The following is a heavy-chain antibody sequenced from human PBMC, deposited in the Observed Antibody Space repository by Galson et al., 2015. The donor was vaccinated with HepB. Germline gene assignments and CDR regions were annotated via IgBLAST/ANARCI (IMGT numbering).Heavy chain of an antibody. CDR3: VKEGNDYGDYPFDY. CDR2: ISSDGGST. V-gene: IGHV3-64D*06. J-gene: IGHJ4*02. D-gene: IGHD4-17*01. CDR1: GFTFSSNA. Sequence: SLRLSCAASGFTFSSNAMHWVRQAPGKGLEYVSVISSDGGSTYYADSVKGRFTISRDNSKNTLYPQMSSLRVEDTAVYYCVKEGNDYGDYPFDYWGQGTLVIVSS.